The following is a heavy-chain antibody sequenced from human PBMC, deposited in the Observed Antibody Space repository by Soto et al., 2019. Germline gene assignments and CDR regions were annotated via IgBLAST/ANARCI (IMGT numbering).Heavy chain of an antibody. J-gene: IGHJ6*02. CDR1: GGSLSGYY. CDR2: INHRGSS. V-gene: IGHV4-34*01. CDR3: ARSDNRNSLYGVDV. Sequence: PSETLSLTCAVYGGSLSGYYWSWIRQSPGKGLEWIGEINHRGSSDYNPSLKSRVTISIDASKNHVSLELTSVTAADTAVYYCARSDNRNSLYGVDVWGQGTAVTV. D-gene: IGHD1-7*01.